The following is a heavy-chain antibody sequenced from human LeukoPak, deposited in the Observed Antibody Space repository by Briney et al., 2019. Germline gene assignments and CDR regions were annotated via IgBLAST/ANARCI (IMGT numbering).Heavy chain of an antibody. J-gene: IGHJ5*02. Sequence: MPSETLSLTCTVSGGSISSSSYYWGWIRQPPGKGLEWIGSIYYSGSTYYNPSLKSRVTLSVDTSKNQFSLKLSSVTAADTAVYYCAGRMTSTMVRGVGDSNWFDPWGQGTLVTVSS. CDR3: AGRMTSTMVRGVGDSNWFDP. CDR2: IYYSGST. V-gene: IGHV4-39*07. CDR1: GGSISSSSYY. D-gene: IGHD3-10*01.